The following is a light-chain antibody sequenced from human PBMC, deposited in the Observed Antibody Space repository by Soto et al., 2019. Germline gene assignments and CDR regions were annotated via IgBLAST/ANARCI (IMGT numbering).Light chain of an antibody. CDR2: LEQSGSY. J-gene: IGLJ3*02. CDR1: SGHSSYI. Sequence: QPVLTQSSSASASLGSSVKLTCTLSSGHSSYIIAWHQQQPGKAPRFLMKLEQSGSYNKGSGLPDRFSGSSSGADRYLTIANLQFEDEADYYCETWDTNTWVFGGGTKLTVL. CDR3: ETWDTNTWV. V-gene: IGLV4-60*02.